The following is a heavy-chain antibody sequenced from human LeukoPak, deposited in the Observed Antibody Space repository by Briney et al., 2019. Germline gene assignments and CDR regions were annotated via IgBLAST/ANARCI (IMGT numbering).Heavy chain of an antibody. V-gene: IGHV4-31*03. CDR3: ARDALGCSSTSCYAFDI. CDR1: GGSISSGGYY. J-gene: IGHJ3*02. Sequence: SQTLSLTCTVSGGSISSGGYYWSWIRQHPGKGLEWIGYIYYSGSTYYNPSLKSRVTISVDTSKNQFSLKLSSVTAADTAVYYCARDALGCSSTSCYAFDIWGQGTMVTVSS. D-gene: IGHD2-2*01. CDR2: IYYSGST.